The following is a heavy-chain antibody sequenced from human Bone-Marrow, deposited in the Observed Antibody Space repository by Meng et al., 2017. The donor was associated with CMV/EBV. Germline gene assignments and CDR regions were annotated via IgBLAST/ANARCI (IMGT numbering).Heavy chain of an antibody. J-gene: IGHJ6*02. CDR2: ISANSGGT. CDR1: GYTFTVYY. Sequence: ASVKVSCKTSGYTFTVYYVQWVRQAPGQGLEWMGWISANSGGTHYAQKLQGRVTMTTDTSTSTAYMELRSLRSDDTAVYYCARGGAGGYDFWCGYLFYYGMDVWGQGTTVTVSS. V-gene: IGHV1-18*04. D-gene: IGHD3-3*01. CDR3: ARGGAGGYDFWCGYLFYYGMDV.